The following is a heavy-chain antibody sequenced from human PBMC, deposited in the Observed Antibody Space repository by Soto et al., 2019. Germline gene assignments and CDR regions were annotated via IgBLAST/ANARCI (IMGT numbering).Heavy chain of an antibody. Sequence: ASVKVSCKASGYTFTSYGVSWVRQAPGQGLEWMGWISAYNGNTNYAQKLQGRVTMTTDKSTSTAYMELSSLRSEDTAVYYCARPNILATTYDAFDIWGQGTMVTVSS. D-gene: IGHD5-12*01. V-gene: IGHV1-18*01. CDR3: ARPNILATTYDAFDI. CDR2: ISAYNGNT. J-gene: IGHJ3*02. CDR1: GYTFTSYG.